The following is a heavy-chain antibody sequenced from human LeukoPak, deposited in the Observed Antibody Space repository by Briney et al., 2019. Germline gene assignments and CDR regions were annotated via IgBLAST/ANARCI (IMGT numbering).Heavy chain of an antibody. V-gene: IGHV3-7*01. J-gene: IGHJ5*02. D-gene: IGHD3-3*01. CDR1: GFTFSSYW. CDR3: ARSDTGLEWGRNCFDP. CDR2: IKHGGSEK. Sequence: GGSLRLSCAASGFTFSSYWMSWVRHAPGKGREGVANIKHGGSEKYYVDSVKGRFTSTRDNAKNSLYLPVDSLRAEDTAVYYCARSDTGLEWGRNCFDPWGQGTLVTVSS.